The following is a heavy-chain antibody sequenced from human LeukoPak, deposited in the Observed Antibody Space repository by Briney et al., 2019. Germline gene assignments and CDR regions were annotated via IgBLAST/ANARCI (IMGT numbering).Heavy chain of an antibody. CDR3: AKYGLGSGIQVWGDFGMDV. Sequence: GGSLRLSCAASGFTFSSYGMSWDRQAPGKGLEWVSAISGSGGSTYYADSVKGRFTISRDNSKDTLYLQMNSLRAEDTAVYYCAKYGLGSGIQVWGDFGMDVWGQGTTVTVSS. J-gene: IGHJ6*02. CDR2: ISGSGGST. CDR1: GFTFSSYG. V-gene: IGHV3-23*01. D-gene: IGHD5-18*01.